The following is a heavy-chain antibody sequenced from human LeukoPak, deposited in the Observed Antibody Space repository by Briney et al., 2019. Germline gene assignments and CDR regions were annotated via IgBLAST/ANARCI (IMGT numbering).Heavy chain of an antibody. CDR3: TTAAANYYYYGMDV. V-gene: IGHV3-15*01. J-gene: IGHJ6*02. Sequence: KPGGSLRLPCAASGFPFSNAWMSWVRQAPGKGLEWVGRIKSKTDGGTTDYAAPVKGRFTISRDDSKNTLYLQMNSLRTEDTAVYYCTTAAANYYYYGMDVWGQGTTVTVSS. CDR1: GFPFSNAW. CDR2: IKSKTDGGTT.